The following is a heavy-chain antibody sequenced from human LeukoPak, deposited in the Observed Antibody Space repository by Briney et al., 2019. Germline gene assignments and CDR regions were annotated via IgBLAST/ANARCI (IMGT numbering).Heavy chain of an antibody. CDR2: IRYDGSNK. CDR1: GFTFSSYG. CDR3: AKDANILTGYAFDY. D-gene: IGHD3-9*01. Sequence: GGSLRLSCAASGFTFSSYGMHWVRQAPGKGLEWVAFIRYDGSNKYYADSVKGRFTISRDNSKNTLYLQMNSLRAEDTAAYYCAKDANILTGYAFDYWGQGTLVTVSS. V-gene: IGHV3-30*02. J-gene: IGHJ4*02.